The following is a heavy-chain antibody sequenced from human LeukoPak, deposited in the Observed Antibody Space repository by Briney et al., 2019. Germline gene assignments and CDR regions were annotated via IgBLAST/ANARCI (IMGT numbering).Heavy chain of an antibody. CDR1: GFTFSSYA. Sequence: PGGSLRLSCAASGFTFSSYAMHWVRQAPGKGLEWVAVISYDGSNKYYADSVKGRFTISRDNSKNTLYLQMNSLRAEDTAVYYCARESITMVRGVTYYYYGMDVWGQGTTVTVSS. CDR3: ARESITMVRGVTYYYYGMDV. V-gene: IGHV3-30-3*01. D-gene: IGHD3-10*01. CDR2: ISYDGSNK. J-gene: IGHJ6*02.